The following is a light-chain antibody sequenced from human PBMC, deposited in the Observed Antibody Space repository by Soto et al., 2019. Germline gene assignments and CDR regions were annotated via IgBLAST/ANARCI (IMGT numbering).Light chain of an antibody. Sequence: QSALTQPASVSGSPGQSITISCTGTSSDVGDYDCVSWYQQYAGKAPKMMIYEVSNRPSGVSNRFSGSKSGNTASLTISGLQAEDEADYYCSSYRSSNTLLFGGGTQLTVL. J-gene: IGLJ2*01. CDR1: SSDVGDYDC. CDR2: EVS. V-gene: IGLV2-14*01. CDR3: SSYRSSNTLL.